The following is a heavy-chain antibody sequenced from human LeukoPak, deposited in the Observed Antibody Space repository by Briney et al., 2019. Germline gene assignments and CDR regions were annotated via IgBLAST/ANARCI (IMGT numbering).Heavy chain of an antibody. CDR1: GFTFSNYA. CDR3: AKDLYSSSWYYFDY. CDR2: IGGSGGDT. D-gene: IGHD6-13*01. J-gene: IGHJ4*02. V-gene: IGHV3-23*01. Sequence: GGSLRLSCAASGFTFSNYAMSWVRQAPGKGLEWVSAIGGSGGDTYYADSVKGRFIISRDNSKNTLYLQMNNLRAEDTAVYYCAKDLYSSSWYYFDYWGQGTLVTVSS.